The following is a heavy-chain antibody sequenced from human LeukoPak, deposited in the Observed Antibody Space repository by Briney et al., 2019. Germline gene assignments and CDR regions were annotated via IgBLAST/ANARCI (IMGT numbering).Heavy chain of an antibody. D-gene: IGHD2/OR15-2a*01. Sequence: SQTLSLTCAISGDSVSSNSAAWNWIRQSPSRGLEWLGRTYYRSKWYNDYAVSVKSRITINPDASKNQFSLKLSSVTAADTAVYYCARARCNTVITPRYWYFDLWGRGTLVAVSS. CDR1: GDSVSSNSAA. CDR2: TYYRSKWYN. V-gene: IGHV6-1*01. J-gene: IGHJ2*01. CDR3: ARARCNTVITPRYWYFDL.